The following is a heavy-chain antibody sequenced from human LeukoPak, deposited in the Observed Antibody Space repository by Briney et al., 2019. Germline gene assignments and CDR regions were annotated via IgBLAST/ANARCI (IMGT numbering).Heavy chain of an antibody. J-gene: IGHJ6*03. Sequence: GGSLRLSCAASGFTFSSYEMNWVRQAPGKGLEWVSYISSSGSTIYYADSVKGRFTISRDNAKNSLYLQMNSLRAEDTAVYYCAREDYGSGQYYYYYMDVWGKGTTVTIPS. CDR2: ISSSGSTI. CDR3: AREDYGSGQYYYYYMDV. V-gene: IGHV3-48*03. D-gene: IGHD3-10*01. CDR1: GFTFSSYE.